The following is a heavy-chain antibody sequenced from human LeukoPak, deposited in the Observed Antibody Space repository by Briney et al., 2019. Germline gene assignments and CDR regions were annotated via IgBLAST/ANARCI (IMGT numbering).Heavy chain of an antibody. CDR1: GFTYCKVG. Sequence: GGTLRHPCGACGFTYCKVGMHDASEAPGKGLEQGAAVSLDSYNDYNGGSVTGRFTMSRDNSKNTVDMEMNNLRPEDTAVYFCVKGKWEDNHNYFGLDVWGPGTTVIVAS. CDR2: VSLDSYND. D-gene: IGHD1-26*01. J-gene: IGHJ6*02. V-gene: IGHV3-30*18. CDR3: VKGKWEDNHNYFGLDV.